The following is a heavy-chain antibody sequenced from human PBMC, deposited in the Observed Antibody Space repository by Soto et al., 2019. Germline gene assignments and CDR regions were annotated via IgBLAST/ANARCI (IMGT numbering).Heavy chain of an antibody. D-gene: IGHD5-12*01. V-gene: IGHV4-31*03. J-gene: IGHJ4*02. Sequence: SETLSLTCTVSGGSISSGGYYWSWIRQHPGKGLEWIGYIYYSGSTYYNPSLKSRATISVDTSKNQFSLKLSSVTAADTAVYYCARARGVATTIYIDYWGQGTLVTVSS. CDR1: GGSISSGGYY. CDR2: IYYSGST. CDR3: ARARGVATTIYIDY.